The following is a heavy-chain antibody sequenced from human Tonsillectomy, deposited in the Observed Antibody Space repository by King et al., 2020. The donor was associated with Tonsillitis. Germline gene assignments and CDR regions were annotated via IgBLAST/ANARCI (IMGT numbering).Heavy chain of an antibody. CDR3: TTQSGGWRGDFDY. V-gene: IGHV3-53*04. CDR1: GFSVSRNY. D-gene: IGHD6-19*01. Sequence: EVQLVESGGGLVQPGGSLRLSCAAPGFSVSRNYMTWVRQAPGKGLEWVSIIYSDGTTYYADSVRGRFTISRHDSENTLYLQMNRLRLEDTAMYYCTTQSGGWRGDFDYWGQGTLVTVSS. CDR2: IYSDGTT. J-gene: IGHJ4*02.